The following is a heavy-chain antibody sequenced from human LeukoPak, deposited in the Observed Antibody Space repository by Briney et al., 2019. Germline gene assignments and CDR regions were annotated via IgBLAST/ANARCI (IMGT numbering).Heavy chain of an antibody. V-gene: IGHV3-48*04. CDR2: ISSSGSTI. J-gene: IGHJ4*02. Sequence: GGSLRLSCAASGFTFSTYWMHWVRQAPGKGLEWVSYISSSGSTIYYADSVKGRFTISRDNAKNSLYLQMNSLRAEDTAVYYCARARIQLCFDYWGQGTLVTVSS. CDR1: GFTFSTYW. CDR3: ARARIQLCFDY. D-gene: IGHD5-18*01.